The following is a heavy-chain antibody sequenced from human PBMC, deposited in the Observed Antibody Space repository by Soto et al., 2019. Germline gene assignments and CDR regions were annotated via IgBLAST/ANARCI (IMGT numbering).Heavy chain of an antibody. CDR3: ARGAARPSYYYYGMDV. Sequence: SVKVCGKASGGTFSSYAISWVRQAPGQGLEWMGGIIPIFGTANYAQKFQGRVTITADKSTSTAYMELSSLRSEDTAVYYCARGAARPSYYYYGMDVWGQGTTVTVSS. V-gene: IGHV1-69*06. D-gene: IGHD6-6*01. J-gene: IGHJ6*02. CDR2: IIPIFGTA. CDR1: GGTFSSYA.